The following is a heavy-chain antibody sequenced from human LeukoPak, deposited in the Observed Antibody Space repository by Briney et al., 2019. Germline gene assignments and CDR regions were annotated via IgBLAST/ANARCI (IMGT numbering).Heavy chain of an antibody. CDR2: INPNSGGT. J-gene: IGHJ3*02. CDR1: GYTFTGYY. V-gene: IGHV1-2*02. CDR3: ARTYYDILTSHDAFDI. Sequence: ASVKVSCKASGYTFTGYYMHWVRQAPGQGLEWMGWINPNSGGTNYAQKFQGRVTMTRDTSISTAYMGLSRLRSDDTAVYYCARTYYDILTSHDAFDIWGQGTMVTVSS. D-gene: IGHD3-9*01.